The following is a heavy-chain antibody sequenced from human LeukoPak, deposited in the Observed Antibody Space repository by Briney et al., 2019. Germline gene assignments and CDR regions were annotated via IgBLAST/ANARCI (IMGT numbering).Heavy chain of an antibody. CDR3: AKSIAGLDN. D-gene: IGHD6-6*01. V-gene: IGHV3-30*18. Sequence: GGSLRLSCAASGFTFSSYGMHWVRQAPGKGLEWVAVISYDGSNKYYADSVKGRFTISRDNSKNTLYLQMNSLRAEDTAVYYCAKSIAGLDNWGQGTLVTVSS. J-gene: IGHJ4*02. CDR2: ISYDGSNK. CDR1: GFTFSSYG.